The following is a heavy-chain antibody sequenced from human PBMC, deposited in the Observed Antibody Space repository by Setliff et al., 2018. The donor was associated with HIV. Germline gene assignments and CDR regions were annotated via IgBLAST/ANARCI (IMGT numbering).Heavy chain of an antibody. V-gene: IGHV5-10-1*01. CDR3: ARRDGRSMNAFQI. CDR1: GYIFSTYW. CDR2: INPSDSYA. J-gene: IGHJ3*01. D-gene: IGHD6-13*01. Sequence: PGESLKISCKGSGYIFSTYWISWVRQMPGKGLEWMGRINPSDSYANYSPSFQGHVTISVDKSINTAYLQWTSLKASDTAIYYCARRDGRSMNAFQIWGPGTMVTVSS.